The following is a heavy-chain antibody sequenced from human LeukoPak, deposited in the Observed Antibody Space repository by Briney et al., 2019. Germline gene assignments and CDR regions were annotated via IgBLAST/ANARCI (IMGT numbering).Heavy chain of an antibody. Sequence: SETLSLTCTVSGGSISSGAYYWSWIRQHPGEGLEWIGYIYYSGSTYYNPSLKSRVTISVDTSKNQFSLKLSSVTAADTAVYYCARGGYGSLTFDYWGQGTLVTVSS. D-gene: IGHD3-10*01. CDR2: IYYSGST. V-gene: IGHV4-31*03. CDR1: GGSISSGAYY. J-gene: IGHJ4*02. CDR3: ARGGYGSLTFDY.